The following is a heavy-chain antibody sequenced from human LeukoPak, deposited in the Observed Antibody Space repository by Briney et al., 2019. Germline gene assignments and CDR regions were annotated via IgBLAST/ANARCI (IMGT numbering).Heavy chain of an antibody. J-gene: IGHJ4*02. CDR1: GYTFTSYG. V-gene: IGHV1-18*01. CDR2: ISAYNGNT. Sequence: GAGVKVSFKASGYTFTSYGINWVRQAPAQGLEWAGWISAYNGNTNYAQKLQGRGIMTTDTPTSTVYRELMSMRCDDTAVYYCARGGARFGDAFDDCGQGTLVTASS. D-gene: IGHD3-10*01. CDR3: ARGGARFGDAFDD.